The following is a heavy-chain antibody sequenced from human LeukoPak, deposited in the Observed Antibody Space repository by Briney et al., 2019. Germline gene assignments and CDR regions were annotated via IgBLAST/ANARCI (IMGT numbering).Heavy chain of an antibody. J-gene: IGHJ5*02. V-gene: IGHV3-7*03. Sequence: GGSLRLSCAASGFTFSSYWMSWVRQAPGKGLEWVANIKQDGSEKYYVDSVKGRFTISRDNAKNSLYLQMDSLRAEDTAVYYCARDRVAAAGTNWFDPWGQGTLVTVSS. CDR2: IKQDGSEK. D-gene: IGHD6-13*01. CDR3: ARDRVAAAGTNWFDP. CDR1: GFTFSSYW.